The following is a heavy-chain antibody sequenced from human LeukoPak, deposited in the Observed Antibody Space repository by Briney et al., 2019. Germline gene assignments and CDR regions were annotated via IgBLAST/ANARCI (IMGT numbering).Heavy chain of an antibody. Sequence: KAGGSLRLSCAASGFTFSSYSMNWVRQAPGKGLEWVSSISSSSSYIYYADSVKGRFTISRDNAKNSLYLQMNSLRAEDTAIYYCARVLGGERYYYYYYVDVWGKGTTVTVSS. CDR2: ISSSSSYI. CDR1: GFTFSSYS. J-gene: IGHJ6*03. CDR3: ARVLGGERYYYYYYVDV. D-gene: IGHD3-10*01. V-gene: IGHV3-21*01.